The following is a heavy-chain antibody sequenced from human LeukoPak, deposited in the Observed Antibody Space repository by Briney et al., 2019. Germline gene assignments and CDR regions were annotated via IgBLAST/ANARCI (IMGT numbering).Heavy chain of an antibody. CDR2: IYTSGST. V-gene: IGHV4-61*02. J-gene: IGHJ5*02. CDR3: ARVTIFGVVFDP. D-gene: IGHD3-3*01. Sequence: PSQTLSLTCTVSGGSISSGRYYWRWIRQPAGKGLEWIVRIYTSGSTNNNPSLKSRVTISVDTSQNQFSLKLTSVTAADTAVYYCARVTIFGVVFDPWGQGTLVTVSS. CDR1: GGSISSGRYY.